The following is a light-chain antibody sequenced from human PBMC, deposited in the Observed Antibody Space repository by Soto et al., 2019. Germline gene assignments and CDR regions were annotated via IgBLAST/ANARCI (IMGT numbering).Light chain of an antibody. J-gene: IGKJ1*01. CDR2: WAS. Sequence: DIVMTQSPDSLAVSLGERATINCKSSQSVFYSSTNKNYLAWYQQKPGQSPKLLIYWASTRESGVPERFTGSGSETDFTLTISSLQAEDVAVYYCQQYYRAPTWTFGQGTKVEIK. CDR3: QQYYRAPTWT. V-gene: IGKV4-1*01. CDR1: QSVFYSSTNKNY.